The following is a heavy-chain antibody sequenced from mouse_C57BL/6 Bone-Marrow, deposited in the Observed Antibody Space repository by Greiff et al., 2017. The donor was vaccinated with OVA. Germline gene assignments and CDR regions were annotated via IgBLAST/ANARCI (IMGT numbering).Heavy chain of an antibody. V-gene: IGHV8-8*01. CDR1: GFSLSTFGMG. J-gene: IGHJ3*01. Sequence: QVTLKESGPGILQPSQTLRLTCSFSGFSLSTFGMGVGWIRQPSGKGLEWLAHIWWDDDKYYNPALKSRLTISKDTSKNQVFLKIANVDTADTATYYCARIAERRQLRLWFAYWGQGTLVTVSA. CDR2: IWWDDDK. D-gene: IGHD3-2*02. CDR3: ARIAERRQLRLWFAY.